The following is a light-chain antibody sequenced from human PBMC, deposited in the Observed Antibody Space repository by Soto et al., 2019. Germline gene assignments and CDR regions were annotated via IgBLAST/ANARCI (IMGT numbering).Light chain of an antibody. CDR3: QQYYGYSRT. V-gene: IGKV1-5*01. CDR1: QAIGSW. J-gene: IGKJ1*01. CDR2: DAS. Sequence: IQLSPSASSLSFSLGDRVTITCRASQAIGSWLAWYQQKPGKAPKLLISDASSLKSGVPSRFSGSGSATEFTLTISSLQPEDFATYYCQQYYGYSRTFGQGAKVDIK.